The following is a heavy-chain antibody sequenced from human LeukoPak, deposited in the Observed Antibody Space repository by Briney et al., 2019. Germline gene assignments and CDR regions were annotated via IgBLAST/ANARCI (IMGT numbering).Heavy chain of an antibody. CDR2: IWYDGSNK. D-gene: IGHD3-22*01. J-gene: IGHJ4*02. Sequence: GGSLRLSCAASGFTFSSYGMHWVRQAPGKGLEWVAVIWYDGSNKYYADSVKGRFTISRDNSKNTLYLQMNSLRAEDTAVYYRARSYYDSSGSFDYWGQGTLVTVSP. CDR3: ARSYYDSSGSFDY. CDR1: GFTFSSYG. V-gene: IGHV3-33*01.